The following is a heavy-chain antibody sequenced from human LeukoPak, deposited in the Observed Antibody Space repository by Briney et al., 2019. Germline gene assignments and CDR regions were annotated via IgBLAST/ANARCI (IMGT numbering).Heavy chain of an antibody. CDR3: ARGAKEKEPTYYYDSSGYYRYYYYYMDV. D-gene: IGHD3-22*01. V-gene: IGHV4-34*01. J-gene: IGHJ6*03. CDR2: IKHSGRA. Sequence: SETLSLTCAVYGGSFSGYYWSGIRQPPGKALEWMGEIKHSGRANYKPCRKSRVTISADTSKNQFSLKLRSVTAADTDVYFYARGAKEKEPTYYYDSSGYYRYYYYYMDVWEKGTTVTVSS. CDR1: GGSFSGYY.